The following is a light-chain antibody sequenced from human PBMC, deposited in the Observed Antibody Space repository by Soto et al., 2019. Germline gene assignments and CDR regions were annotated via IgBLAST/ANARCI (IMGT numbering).Light chain of an antibody. V-gene: IGKV3-20*01. CDR2: GAS. CDR1: QSVSNDY. J-gene: IGKJ5*01. CDR3: QQYGSSPPT. Sequence: EMVLTQSPGTLSLSPGDRATLSCRASQSVSNDYVAWVQQKPGQAPRLIIYGASSRATGIPDRFSGSGSGTDFTLTISRLEPEDVAVYYCQQYGSSPPTLGQGTRLEIK.